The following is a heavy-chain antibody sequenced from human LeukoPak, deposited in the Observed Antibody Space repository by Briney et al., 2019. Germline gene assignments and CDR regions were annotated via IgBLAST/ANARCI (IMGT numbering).Heavy chain of an antibody. J-gene: IGHJ3*02. CDR3: AKDIGDYYDSSGSDAFDI. CDR2: ISGSGGST. Sequence: PGGSLRLSCAASRFTFSSYAMSWVRQAPGKGLEWVSAISGSGGSTYYADSVKGRFTISRDNSKNTLYLQMNSLRAEDTAVYYCAKDIGDYYDSSGSDAFDIWGQGTMVTVSS. V-gene: IGHV3-23*01. D-gene: IGHD3-22*01. CDR1: RFTFSSYA.